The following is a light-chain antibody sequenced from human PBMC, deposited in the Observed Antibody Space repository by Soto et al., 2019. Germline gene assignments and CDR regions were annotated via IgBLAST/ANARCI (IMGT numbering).Light chain of an antibody. CDR3: QHYNCHRT. J-gene: IGKJ5*01. CDR2: DAS. V-gene: IGKV1-5*01. Sequence: FHLIQSPSTLSASVGDRVTISCRASQSISRWLAWYQQKPGKAPNLLIYDASSLQSGVPSRFSGIGSGTEFTLTISSLQPDDFATYYCQHYNCHRTFGQGTRLEIK. CDR1: QSISRW.